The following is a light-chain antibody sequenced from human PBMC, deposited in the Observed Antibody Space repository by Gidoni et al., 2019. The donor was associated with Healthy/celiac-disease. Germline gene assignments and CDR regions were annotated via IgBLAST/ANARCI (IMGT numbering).Light chain of an antibody. Sequence: DIVMTQSTATLSVSPWERATLSCRASQSVNSYLACYQQKPGHAPMLLLYGASPRATGLPARFSGSGSWTEFTLTISSLQSEDFAVYYCQLYNNWPSLTFGRGTKVEIK. CDR1: QSVNSY. V-gene: IGKV3-15*01. CDR3: QLYNNWPSLT. CDR2: GAS. J-gene: IGKJ4*01.